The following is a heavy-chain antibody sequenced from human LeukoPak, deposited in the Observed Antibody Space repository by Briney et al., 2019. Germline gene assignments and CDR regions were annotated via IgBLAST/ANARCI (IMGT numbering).Heavy chain of an antibody. CDR3: GREGYVSFDC. CDR1: VRPFSGYY. V-gene: IGHV4-34*01. J-gene: IGHJ4*02. Sequence: SETLSLTCAVYVRPFSGYYWIWIRQPPGKGREGIGEINHSRNNIYNPSLKSRVNILVKPSKKHLLLRLNHVTAADTAVYYWGREGYVSFDCWGQGTLVTVSP. D-gene: IGHD5-12*01. CDR2: INHSRNN.